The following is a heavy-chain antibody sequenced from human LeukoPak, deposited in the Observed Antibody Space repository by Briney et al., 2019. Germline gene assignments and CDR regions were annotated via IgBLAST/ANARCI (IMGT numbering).Heavy chain of an antibody. CDR1: GGTFSSYA. D-gene: IGHD3-16*02. V-gene: IGHV1-69*04. CDR3: TREGVYSPDPSSYHRDAFDI. J-gene: IGHJ3*02. Sequence: SVKVSCKASGGTFSSYAISWVRQAPGQGLEWMGRIIPILDVANFAQKFQGRVTITADKSTNTAHMELSSLRSEDTAVYYCTREGVYSPDPSSYHRDAFDIWGQGTVVTVSS. CDR2: IIPILDVA.